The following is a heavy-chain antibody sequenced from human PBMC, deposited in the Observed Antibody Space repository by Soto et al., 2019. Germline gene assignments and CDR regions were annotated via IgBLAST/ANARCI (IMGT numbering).Heavy chain of an antibody. CDR1: GGTFSSYA. Sequence: SVKVSCKASGGTFSSYAISWVRQAPGQGLEWMGGIIPIFGTANYAQKFQGRVTITADESTSTAYMELSSLRSEDTAVYYCAILRFLEWPQYYFDYWGQATLVTVSS. D-gene: IGHD3-3*01. CDR3: AILRFLEWPQYYFDY. V-gene: IGHV1-69*13. CDR2: IIPIFGTA. J-gene: IGHJ4*02.